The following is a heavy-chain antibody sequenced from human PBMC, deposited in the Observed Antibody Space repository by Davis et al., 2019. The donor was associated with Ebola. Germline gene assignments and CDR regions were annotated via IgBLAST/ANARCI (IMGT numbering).Heavy chain of an antibody. J-gene: IGHJ6*02. CDR2: INHSGST. D-gene: IGHD3-10*01. CDR1: SGSFSGYY. Sequence: MPSETLSLTCAVYSGSFSGYYWSWIRQPPGKGLEWIGEINHSGSTNYNPSLKSRVTISVDTSKNQFSLKLSSVTAADTAVYYCARGLGDMDVWGQGTTVTVSS. V-gene: IGHV4-34*01. CDR3: ARGLGDMDV.